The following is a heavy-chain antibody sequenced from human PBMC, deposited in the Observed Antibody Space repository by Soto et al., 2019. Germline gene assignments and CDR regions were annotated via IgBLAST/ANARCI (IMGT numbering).Heavy chain of an antibody. Sequence: GGSLRLSCAASGFTFSNYAVTWVRQAPGKGLEWVSTISGSGGSTYYADSVKGRFTISRDNSKNTLYLQMNSLRAEDTAVYYCAKDQGSNWYEKDYWGQGTLVTVSS. CDR1: GFTFSNYA. D-gene: IGHD6-13*01. V-gene: IGHV3-23*01. J-gene: IGHJ4*02. CDR2: ISGSGGST. CDR3: AKDQGSNWYEKDY.